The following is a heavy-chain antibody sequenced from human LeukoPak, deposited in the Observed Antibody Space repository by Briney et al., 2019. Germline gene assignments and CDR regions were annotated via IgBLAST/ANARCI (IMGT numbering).Heavy chain of an antibody. D-gene: IGHD3-22*01. J-gene: IGHJ4*02. Sequence: GGSLRLSCAASGFTFSNAWMSWVRQAPGKGLEWVGRIKSKTDGGTTDYAAPVKGRFTISRDDSKNTLYLQMNSLKTEDTAVYYYTTSLSSGYYIDYWGQGTLVTVSS. V-gene: IGHV3-15*01. CDR3: TTSLSSGYYIDY. CDR2: IKSKTDGGTT. CDR1: GFTFSNAW.